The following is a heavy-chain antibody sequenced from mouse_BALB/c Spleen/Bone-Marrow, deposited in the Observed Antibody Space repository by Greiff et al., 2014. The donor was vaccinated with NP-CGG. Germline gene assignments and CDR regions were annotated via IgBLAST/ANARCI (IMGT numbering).Heavy chain of an antibody. CDR1: GYTFTDYY. CDR2: INPKNGDT. Sequence: DVQLQESGPELVKPGASVKMSCKASGYTFTDYYMNWVRQSHGKSLEWIGDINPKNGDTFYNQRFKDKATLTVDRSSSTAYMQLDSLTSEDSAAHYCVRGLRLYWYFDVWGAGTTITVSS. J-gene: IGHJ1*01. CDR3: VRGLRLYWYFDV. V-gene: IGHV1-26*01. D-gene: IGHD2-12*01.